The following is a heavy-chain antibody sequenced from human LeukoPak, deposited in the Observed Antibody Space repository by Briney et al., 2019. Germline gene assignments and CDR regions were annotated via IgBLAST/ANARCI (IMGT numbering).Heavy chain of an antibody. D-gene: IGHD5-18*01. V-gene: IGHV3-74*01. CDR2: INSDGSST. J-gene: IGHJ5*02. CDR3: AKEGARIQLWPRFDP. Sequence: GGSLRLSCAASGFTFSSYWMHWVRQAPGKGLVWVSRINSDGSSTSYADSVKGRFTISRDNSKNTLYLQMNSLRAEDTAVYYCAKEGARIQLWPRFDPWGQGTLVTVSS. CDR1: GFTFSSYW.